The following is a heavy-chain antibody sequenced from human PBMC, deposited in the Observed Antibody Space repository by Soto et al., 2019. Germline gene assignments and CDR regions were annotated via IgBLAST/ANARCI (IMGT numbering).Heavy chain of an antibody. CDR2: ISGGDGST. V-gene: IGHV3-23*01. D-gene: IGHD2-2*01. Sequence: RDSCRAAECTIIKYAMTCVRQNKGKGLEWVSAISGGDGSTYYADSVKGRFTISRDNSKNTLFLQMNSLRVEDTAIYYCAKSPPQSRVVSPATIDNPFAHWGQGTRVTVSS. CDR3: AKSPPQSRVVSPATIDNPFAH. J-gene: IGHJ4*02. CDR1: ECTIIKYA.